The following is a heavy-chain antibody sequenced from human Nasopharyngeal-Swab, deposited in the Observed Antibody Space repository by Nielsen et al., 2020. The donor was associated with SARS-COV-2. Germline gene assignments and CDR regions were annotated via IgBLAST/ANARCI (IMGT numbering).Heavy chain of an antibody. V-gene: IGHV4-59*08. D-gene: IGHD6-19*01. J-gene: IGHJ1*01. CDR3: ARQRDSSGWYGGHFQH. Sequence: SETLSLTCSVSGGSINNYYWSWIRQPAGKGLEWIGRIYFSGSTNYNPSLKSRVTISVDTSKNQFSLKLSSVTAADTAVYYCARQRDSSGWYGGHFQHWGQGTLVIVSS. CDR1: GGSINNYY. CDR2: IYFSGST.